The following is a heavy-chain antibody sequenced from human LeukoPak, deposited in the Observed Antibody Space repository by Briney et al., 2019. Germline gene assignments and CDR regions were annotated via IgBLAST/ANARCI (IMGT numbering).Heavy chain of an antibody. CDR2: IYPGDSDT. CDR3: ARIPLRYYYDSSGYYGLDY. J-gene: IGHJ4*02. CDR1: GYSFTSYW. D-gene: IGHD3-22*01. Sequence: GGSLKTSCKGSGYSFTSYWIGWVRQMPGKGPEWMGIIYPGDSDTRYSPSFQGQVTISADKSISTAYLQWSSLKASDTAMYYCARIPLRYYYDSSGYYGLDYWGQGTLVTVSS. V-gene: IGHV5-51*01.